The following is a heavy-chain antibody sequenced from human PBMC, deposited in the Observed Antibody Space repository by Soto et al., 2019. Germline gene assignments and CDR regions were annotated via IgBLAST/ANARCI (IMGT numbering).Heavy chain of an antibody. CDR2: IKQDGSEK. V-gene: IGHV3-7*01. D-gene: IGHD6-6*01. J-gene: IGHJ4*02. Sequence: GGSLRLSCAASGFTFSSYWISWVRRAPGKGLEWVANIKQDGSEKYYVDSVKGRFTISRDNAKNSLYLQMNSLRAEDTAVYYCARGAMIAARGYYFDYWGQGTLVTVSS. CDR3: ARGAMIAARGYYFDY. CDR1: GFTFSSYW.